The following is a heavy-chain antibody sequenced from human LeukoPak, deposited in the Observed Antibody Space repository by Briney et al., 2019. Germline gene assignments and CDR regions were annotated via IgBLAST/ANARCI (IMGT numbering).Heavy chain of an antibody. CDR2: IYSGGST. CDR3: ARGRPVGASTVEDY. J-gene: IGHJ4*02. V-gene: IGHV3-66*01. D-gene: IGHD1-26*01. Sequence: GGSLRLSCAATGFTVSSNYMSWVRQAPGKGLEWVSVIYSGGSTDYAESVKGRFTISRDNSKNTLYLQMNNLGAEDTAVYYCARGRPVGASTVEDYWGQGTLVTVSS. CDR1: GFTVSSNY.